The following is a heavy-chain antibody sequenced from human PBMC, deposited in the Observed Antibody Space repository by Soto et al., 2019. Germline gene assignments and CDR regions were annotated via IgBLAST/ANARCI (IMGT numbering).Heavy chain of an antibody. J-gene: IGHJ4*02. CDR2: ITPIFGTA. CDR1: GGTFSSYA. V-gene: IGHV1-69*13. Sequence: SVKVSCKASGGTFSSYAISWVRQAPGQGLEWMGGITPIFGTANYAQKFQGRVTITADESTSTAYMELSSLRSEDTAVYYCASPYCSSTSCYDRGDHWGQGTLVTVSS. D-gene: IGHD2-2*01. CDR3: ASPYCSSTSCYDRGDH.